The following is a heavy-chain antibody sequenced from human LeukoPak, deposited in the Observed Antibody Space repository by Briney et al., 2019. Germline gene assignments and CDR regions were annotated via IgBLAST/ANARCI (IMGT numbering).Heavy chain of an antibody. CDR1: GYTFTSYA. D-gene: IGHD3-10*01. Sequence: ASVKVSCKASGYTFTSYAMHWVRQAPGQRLEWMGWINAGNGNTKYSQKFQGRVTITRDTSASTAYMELSSLRSEDTAVYYCARVESYHGSGSYLDYWGQGTLVTVPS. J-gene: IGHJ4*02. CDR3: ARVESYHGSGSYLDY. CDR2: INAGNGNT. V-gene: IGHV1-3*01.